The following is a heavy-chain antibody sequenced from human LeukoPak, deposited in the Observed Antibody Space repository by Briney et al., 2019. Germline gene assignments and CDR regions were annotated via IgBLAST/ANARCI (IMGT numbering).Heavy chain of an antibody. CDR1: GFTFRSYG. CDR3: ARDCSGGSCYVGYYYYMDV. J-gene: IGHJ6*03. Sequence: GGSLRLSCAASGFTFRSYGMHWVRQAPGKGLEWVAFIRYDGSNKYYADSVKGRFTISRDNAKNSLYLQMNGLRAEDTAVYYCARDCSGGSCYVGYYYYMDVWGKGTTVTVSS. D-gene: IGHD2-15*01. CDR2: IRYDGSNK. V-gene: IGHV3-30*02.